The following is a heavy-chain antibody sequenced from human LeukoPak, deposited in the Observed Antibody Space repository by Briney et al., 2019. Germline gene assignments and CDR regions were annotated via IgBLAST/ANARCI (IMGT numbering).Heavy chain of an antibody. CDR3: AREFEEYCSSTSCYRHAFDI. J-gene: IGHJ3*02. D-gene: IGHD2-2*02. CDR2: IYYSGST. CDR1: GGSISSGDYY. Sequence: PSETLSLTCTVSGGSISSGDYYWSWIRQPPGKGLEWIGYIYYSGSTYYNPSLRSRVTISVDTSKNQFSLKLSSVTAADTAVYYCAREFEEYCSSTSCYRHAFDIWGQGTMVTVSS. V-gene: IGHV4-30-4*08.